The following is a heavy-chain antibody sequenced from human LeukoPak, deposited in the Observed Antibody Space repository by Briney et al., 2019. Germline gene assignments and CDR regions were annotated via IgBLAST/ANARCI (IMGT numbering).Heavy chain of an antibody. CDR1: GFTFSSYA. J-gene: IGHJ4*02. CDR3: ARGNSGYDPSHLDY. CDR2: ISGSGGST. V-gene: IGHV3-23*01. D-gene: IGHD5-12*01. Sequence: PGGSLRLSCAASGFTFSSYAMSWVRQAPGKGLEWVSAISGSGGSTYYADSVKGRFTISRDNSKNTPYLQMNSLRAEDTAVYYCARGNSGYDPSHLDYWGQGTLVTVSS.